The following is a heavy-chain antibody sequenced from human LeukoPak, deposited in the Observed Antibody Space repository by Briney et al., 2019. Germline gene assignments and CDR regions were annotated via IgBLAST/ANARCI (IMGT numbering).Heavy chain of an antibody. D-gene: IGHD2-2*01. Sequence: PSETLSLTCTVSGGSISYYYWSWIRQPPGKGLEWIGYIYYSGSTNYNPSLKSRVTISVDTSKNQFSLNLSSVTTADTAVYYCARVSCSSTSCPRRDALDVCGQGTMVTVSS. CDR2: IYYSGST. CDR1: GGSISYYY. V-gene: IGHV4-59*01. CDR3: ARVSCSSTSCPRRDALDV. J-gene: IGHJ3*01.